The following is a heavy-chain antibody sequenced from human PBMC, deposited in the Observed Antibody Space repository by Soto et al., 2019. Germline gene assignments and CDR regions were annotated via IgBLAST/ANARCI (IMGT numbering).Heavy chain of an antibody. CDR1: GFSFSDYA. Sequence: PGGSLRLSCAASGFSFSDYAMHWVRQAPGKGLEWVAVVSHDGRNTHYADSVKGRFTISRDSSKNTVSLEMTSLRAEDTAVYYCAKGGRQWLVPSDFNYWGQGGLVTVPS. CDR3: AKGGRQWLVPSDFNY. CDR2: VSHDGRNT. D-gene: IGHD6-19*01. J-gene: IGHJ4*02. V-gene: IGHV3-30*18.